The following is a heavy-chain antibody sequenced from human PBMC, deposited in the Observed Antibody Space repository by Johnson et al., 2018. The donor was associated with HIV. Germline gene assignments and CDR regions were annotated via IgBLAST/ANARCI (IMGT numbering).Heavy chain of an antibody. V-gene: IGHV3-23*04. Sequence: VQLVESGGGVVQPGRSLRLSCAASGFTFSSYAMSWVRQTPGKGLEWVSAISGSGGSTYYADSVKGRFTISRGNSKNTLYLQMNSLRAEDTAVYYCAKVIARSNYYGSGSYRDPGAFDIWGQGTMVTVSS. CDR3: AKVIARSNYYGSGSYRDPGAFDI. D-gene: IGHD3-10*01. J-gene: IGHJ3*02. CDR1: GFTFSSYA. CDR2: ISGSGGST.